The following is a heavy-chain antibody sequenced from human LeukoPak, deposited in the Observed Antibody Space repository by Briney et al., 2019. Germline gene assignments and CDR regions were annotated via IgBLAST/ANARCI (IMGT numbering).Heavy chain of an antibody. V-gene: IGHV4-34*01. D-gene: IGHD6-19*01. Sequence: PSETLSLTCAVYGGSFSGYYWSWIRQPPGKGLEWIGEINHSGSTNYNPSLKSRVTISVDTSKNQFSLKLSSVTAADTAVYYCARTGYSSGWSGLDYWGQGTLVTVSS. CDR1: GGSFSGYY. J-gene: IGHJ4*02. CDR3: ARTGYSSGWSGLDY. CDR2: INHSGST.